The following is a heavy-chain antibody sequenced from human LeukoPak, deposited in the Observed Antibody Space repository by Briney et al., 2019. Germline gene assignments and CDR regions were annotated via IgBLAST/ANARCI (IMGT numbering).Heavy chain of an antibody. CDR1: EFTFSSYA. J-gene: IGHJ4*02. CDR2: ISGSGGST. V-gene: IGHV3-23*01. CDR3: AKDRDHDQYYFDY. Sequence: GGSLRLSCAASEFTFSSYAMSWVRQAPGQGLEWVSAISGSGGSTYYADSVEGRFTISRGNSKNTLYLHMSSLRAEDTAVYYCAKDRDHDQYYFDYWGQGTLVTISS.